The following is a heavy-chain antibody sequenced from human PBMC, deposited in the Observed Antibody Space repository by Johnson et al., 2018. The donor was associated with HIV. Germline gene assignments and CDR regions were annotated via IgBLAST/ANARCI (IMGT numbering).Heavy chain of an antibody. CDR2: IWYDGSNK. D-gene: IGHD1-26*01. CDR1: GFTFSSYG. CDR3: AGGSYNDAFDI. J-gene: IGHJ3*02. V-gene: IGHV3-33*01. Sequence: QVKLVESGGGVVQPGRYLRLSCAASGFTFSSYGMHWVRQAPGKGLEWVAVIWYDGSNKYYADSVKGRFTISRDNSKNTLYLQMNSLRAEDTAVYYCAGGSYNDAFDIWGQGTMVTVSS.